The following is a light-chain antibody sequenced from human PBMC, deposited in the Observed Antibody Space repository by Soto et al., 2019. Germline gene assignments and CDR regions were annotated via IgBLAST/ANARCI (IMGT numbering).Light chain of an antibody. Sequence: DVVMTQSPLSLPVTLGQPASISCRSSQSLVYSDGNTYLNWFQQRTGQSPRRLIYKISDRDSGVPDRFSGSGSCTDFTLIITRVEAEDVWVYYCMQGTNWPPTFGQGTKVEIK. CDR1: QSLVYSDGNTY. J-gene: IGKJ1*01. CDR2: KIS. V-gene: IGKV2-30*01. CDR3: MQGTNWPPT.